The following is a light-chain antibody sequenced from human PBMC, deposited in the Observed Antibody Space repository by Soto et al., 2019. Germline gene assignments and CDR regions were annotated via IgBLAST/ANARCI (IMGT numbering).Light chain of an antibody. J-gene: IGLJ3*02. Sequence: QSVLTQPPSVSGAPXQXVTISCTGSSSNIGAGYDVHWYQQLPGTAPKLLIYGNNNRPSGVPDRFSGSKSGTSASLAITGLQAEDEADYYCQSYDSSMSGSVFGGGTKLTVL. V-gene: IGLV1-40*01. CDR3: QSYDSSMSGSV. CDR2: GNN. CDR1: SSNIGAGYD.